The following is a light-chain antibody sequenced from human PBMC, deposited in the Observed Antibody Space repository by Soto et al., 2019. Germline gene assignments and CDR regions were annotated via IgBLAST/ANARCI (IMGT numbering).Light chain of an antibody. J-gene: IGKJ1*01. V-gene: IGKV3-11*01. Sequence: IVLTQSPATLPLSPGERATLFCRASQSVSGYLAWYQQKPGKAPRLLIYDASKRATGIPARLSGSGFGTDFTLTIRSLEPEDFAVYYCQQRSKWRTFGQGTKVDIK. CDR1: QSVSGY. CDR2: DAS. CDR3: QQRSKWRT.